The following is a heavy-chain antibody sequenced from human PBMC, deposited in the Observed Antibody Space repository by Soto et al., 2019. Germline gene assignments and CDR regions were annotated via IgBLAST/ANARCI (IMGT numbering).Heavy chain of an antibody. V-gene: IGHV4-30-4*01. CDR2: IYYSGST. CDR1: GGSISSGDYY. J-gene: IGHJ5*02. D-gene: IGHD2-2*02. Sequence: SETLSLTCTVSGGSISSGDYYWSWIRQPPGKGLEWIGYIYYSGSTYYNPSLKSRVTTSVDTSKNQFSLKLSSVTAADTAVYYCASLLYRAETNWFDPWCQAPLVTVSS. CDR3: ASLLYRAETNWFDP.